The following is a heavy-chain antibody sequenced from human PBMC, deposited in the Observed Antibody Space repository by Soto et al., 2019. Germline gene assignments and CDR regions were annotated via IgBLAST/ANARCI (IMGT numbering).Heavy chain of an antibody. Sequence: QVQLVESGGGVVQPGRTLRLSCAASGFTFSSYGMHWVRQAPGKGLEWVVVIWYDGSNKYYADSVKGRCTISRDNSKNPLYLQMNSLRAEYTVVYCGARVWDASDAVEIWGQGKMVSVSS. CDR2: IWYDGSNK. CDR1: GFTFSSYG. CDR3: ARVWDASDAVEI. D-gene: IGHD1-26*01. V-gene: IGHV3-33*08. J-gene: IGHJ3*02.